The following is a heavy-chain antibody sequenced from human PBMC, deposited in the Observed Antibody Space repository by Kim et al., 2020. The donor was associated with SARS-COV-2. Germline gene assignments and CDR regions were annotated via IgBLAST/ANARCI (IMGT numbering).Heavy chain of an antibody. CDR2: IYYSGIT. V-gene: IGHV4-39*01. CDR1: GGSISSSSYY. Sequence: SETLSLTCTVSGGSISSSSYYWGWLRQPPGKGLEWIGSIYYSGITYYNPSLKSRVTISVDTSQNQFSLTLSSVTAADTAVYYCARRTRIAAAGDVFDYWGQRTLVTVSS. CDR3: ARRTRIAAAGDVFDY. D-gene: IGHD6-13*01. J-gene: IGHJ4*02.